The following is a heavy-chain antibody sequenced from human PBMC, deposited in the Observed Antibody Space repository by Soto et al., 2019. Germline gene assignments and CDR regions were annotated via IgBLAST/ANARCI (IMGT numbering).Heavy chain of an antibody. V-gene: IGHV4-31*03. CDR2: ISYGGST. J-gene: IGHJ4*02. CDR3: SRGILV. D-gene: IGHD5-18*01. CDR1: GGSINSGGYC. Sequence: QVQLQESGPGLVKPSQTLALTCTVSGGSINSGGYCWSWIRQHPGKGLDWIGCISYGGSTSYNPSLKSRVTISVDTSKNQFSLKLTSVTAADTAVYYCSRGILVWGQGALITVSS.